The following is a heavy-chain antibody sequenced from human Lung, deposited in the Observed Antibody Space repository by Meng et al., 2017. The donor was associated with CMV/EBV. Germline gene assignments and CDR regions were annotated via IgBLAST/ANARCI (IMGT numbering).Heavy chain of an antibody. CDR3: AREYCASTGCYKGGRFDP. V-gene: IGHV4-59*01. D-gene: IGHD2-2*02. Sequence: SXTXSLXCSVTGDSISSFYWTWIRQSPGKGLEWIGYFYYTGSANYNPSLKSRVTISGDTSKNQFSLRLSSVTAADTAVYYCAREYCASTGCYKGGRFDPRGQGTLVTVSS. CDR1: GDSISSFY. J-gene: IGHJ5*02. CDR2: FYYTGSA.